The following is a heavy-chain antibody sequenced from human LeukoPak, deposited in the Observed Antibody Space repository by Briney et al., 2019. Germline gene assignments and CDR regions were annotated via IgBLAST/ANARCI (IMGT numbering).Heavy chain of an antibody. Sequence: GASVKVSCKASGGTFSSYAISWVRQAPGQGLEWMGGIIPIFGTANYAQKFQGRVTITADKSTSTAYMELSSLRSEDTAVYYCATSDYGGNSNAFDIWGQGTMVTVSS. D-gene: IGHD4-23*01. CDR3: ATSDYGGNSNAFDI. CDR2: IIPIFGTA. V-gene: IGHV1-69*06. CDR1: GGTFSSYA. J-gene: IGHJ3*02.